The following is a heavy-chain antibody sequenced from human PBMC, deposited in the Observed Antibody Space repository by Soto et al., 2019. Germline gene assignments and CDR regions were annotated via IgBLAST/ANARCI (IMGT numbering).Heavy chain of an antibody. CDR1: GFPFSSYA. V-gene: IGHV3-23*04. CDR2: ISGSGGST. Sequence: EGQLVESGGGLVQPGGSLRLSCAASGFPFSSYAMSWVRQAPGKGLEWVSAISGSGGSTYYADSVKGRFTISRDNSKNTLYLQMNSLRAEDTAVYYCAKDLIYYDSSGNLDYWGQGTLVTVSS. D-gene: IGHD3-22*01. CDR3: AKDLIYYDSSGNLDY. J-gene: IGHJ4*02.